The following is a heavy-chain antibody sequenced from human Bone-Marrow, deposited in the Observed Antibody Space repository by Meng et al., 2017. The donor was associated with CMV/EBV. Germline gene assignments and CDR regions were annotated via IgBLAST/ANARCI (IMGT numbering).Heavy chain of an antibody. Sequence: VQAGAEGNKPVSSGKDSCKASGYTLTDYYRHWVRQAPGQGLEWMGWINPNSGGTNYAQKFQGRVTMTRATSISTAYMELNSLRSDDTALYYCACRGTYSRSPTPHLDYWGQGTLVTVSS. D-gene: IGHD1-26*01. CDR1: GYTLTDYY. CDR2: INPNSGGT. V-gene: IGHV1-2*02. J-gene: IGHJ4*02. CDR3: ACRGTYSRSPTPHLDY.